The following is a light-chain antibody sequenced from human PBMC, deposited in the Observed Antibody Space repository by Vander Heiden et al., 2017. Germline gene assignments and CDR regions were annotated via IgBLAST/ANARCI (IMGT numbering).Light chain of an antibody. V-gene: IGKV1-33*01. CDR1: QDISNY. CDR2: DAS. Sequence: DIQMTQSPSSLSASVGDRVTITCQAIQDISNYLNWYQQKPGKAPKLLIYDASNLETGVPSRFSGSGSGTDFTFTISSLQPEDSATYYCLPDDNLPITCGQGTRLXIK. CDR3: LPDDNLPIT. J-gene: IGKJ5*01.